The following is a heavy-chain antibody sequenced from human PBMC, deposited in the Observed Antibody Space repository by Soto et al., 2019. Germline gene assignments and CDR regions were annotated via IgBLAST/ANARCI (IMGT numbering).Heavy chain of an antibody. CDR2: ISGSGGST. J-gene: IGHJ4*02. Sequence: PGGSLRLSCAASGFTFSSYAMSWVRQAPGKGLEWVSAISGSGGSTYYADSVKGRFTISRDNSKNTLYLQMNSLRAEDTAVYYCASDFWSGYNFDYWGQGTLVTVSS. D-gene: IGHD3-3*01. V-gene: IGHV3-23*01. CDR3: ASDFWSGYNFDY. CDR1: GFTFSSYA.